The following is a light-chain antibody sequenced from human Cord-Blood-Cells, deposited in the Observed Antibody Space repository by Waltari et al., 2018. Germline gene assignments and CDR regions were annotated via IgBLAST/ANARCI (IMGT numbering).Light chain of an antibody. CDR1: SSDVGGYNY. J-gene: IGLJ1*01. CDR3: SSYTSSSTLDV. Sequence: QSALTQPASVSGSPGQSITISCTGTSSDVGGYNYVSWYQQHPVKAPKLRIYDVSNRPSGVSNRFSGSKSGNTASLTISGLQAEDEADYYCSSYTSSSTLDVFGTGTKVTVL. V-gene: IGLV2-14*01. CDR2: DVS.